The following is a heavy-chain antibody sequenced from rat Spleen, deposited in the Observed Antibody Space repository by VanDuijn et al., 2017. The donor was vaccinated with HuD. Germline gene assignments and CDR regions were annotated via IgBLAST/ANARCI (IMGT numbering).Heavy chain of an antibody. V-gene: IGHV2-47*01. J-gene: IGHJ4*01. D-gene: IGHD1-4*01. CDR2: IWSNGGT. CDR3: ARTTRAQPGVMDA. CDR1: GLSLTSNS. Sequence: QVQLKESGPGLVQPSQTLSLTCTVSGLSLTSNSVSWIRQPPGKGLEWRGVIWSNGGTDYNSAIKSRLSISRDTSKSKVFLKMNSLQTEDTAMYFCARTTRAQPGVMDAWGQGASVTVSS.